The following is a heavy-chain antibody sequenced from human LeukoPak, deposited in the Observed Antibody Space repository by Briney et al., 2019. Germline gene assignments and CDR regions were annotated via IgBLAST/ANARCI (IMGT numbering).Heavy chain of an antibody. Sequence: SGTLSLTCAVSGGSISSSNWWSWVRQPPGKGLEWIGYIYYSGSTNYNPSLKSRVTISVDTSKNQFSLKLSSVTAADTAVYYCARGYSSSWYPQHWFDPWGQGTLVTVSS. J-gene: IGHJ5*02. V-gene: IGHV4-4*02. CDR1: GGSISSSNW. D-gene: IGHD6-13*01. CDR3: ARGYSSSWYPQHWFDP. CDR2: IYYSGST.